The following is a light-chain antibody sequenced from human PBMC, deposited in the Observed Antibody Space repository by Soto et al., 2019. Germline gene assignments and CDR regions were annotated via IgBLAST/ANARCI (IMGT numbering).Light chain of an antibody. CDR1: SSDIGYHNR. Sequence: QSALTQPPSVSGSPGQSVTISCTGTSSDIGYHNRVSWYQQPPGTAPKLMIYEVSTRYSGVPDRFSRSKSGNTASLTISGLPAEDEADYYYRSFASSATSVFGGGTQLTVL. CDR3: RSFASSATSV. CDR2: EVS. J-gene: IGLJ3*02. V-gene: IGLV2-18*02.